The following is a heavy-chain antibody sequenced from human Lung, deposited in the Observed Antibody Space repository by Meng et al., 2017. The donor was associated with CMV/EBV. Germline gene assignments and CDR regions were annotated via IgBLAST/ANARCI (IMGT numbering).Heavy chain of an antibody. CDR1: GDSITNHNW. CDR3: LRRSGGSV. V-gene: IGHV4-4*02. Sequence: AQWRAPGPALGKPSETLSPTCAVSGDSITNHNWWAWVRQPPGKGLEWIGEIPHRGSSAYNPSLKSRVSMSIDKSKNQFSLKLTSVTAADTAVYHCLRRSGGSVWGQGTLVTVSS. CDR2: IPHRGSS. D-gene: IGHD3-10*01. J-gene: IGHJ1*01.